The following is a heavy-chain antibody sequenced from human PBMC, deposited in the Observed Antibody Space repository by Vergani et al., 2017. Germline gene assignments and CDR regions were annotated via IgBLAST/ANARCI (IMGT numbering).Heavy chain of an antibody. CDR1: GYSITSGYY. CDR3: LGTVALWFEEINDGGWFDP. Sequence: QVQLLESGPGLLKPSETLSLTCSVSGYSITSGYYWGWIRQPPGRGLEWIGSIYHTGGAYYNPSLNSRVTVSVDTSMNQVSLKLKSVTAADTAAYYCLGTVALWFEEINDGGWFDPWGQGTLVTVTS. D-gene: IGHD3-10*01. CDR2: IYHTGGA. J-gene: IGHJ5*02. V-gene: IGHV4-38-2*01.